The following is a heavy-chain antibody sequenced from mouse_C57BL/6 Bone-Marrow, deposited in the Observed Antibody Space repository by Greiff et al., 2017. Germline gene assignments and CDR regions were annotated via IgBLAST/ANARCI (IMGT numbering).Heavy chain of an antibody. V-gene: IGHV5-17*01. CDR3: ARGGVDY. J-gene: IGHJ2*01. CDR1: GFTFSDYG. CDR2: ISSGSSTI. Sequence: EVTLVESGGGLVKPGGSLKLSCAASGFTFSDYGMHWVRQAPEQGLEWVAYISSGSSTIYYADTVTGRFTITIANAKNILFLRMTSLGSEDTAMCYCARGGVDYWGQGTTLTVSS.